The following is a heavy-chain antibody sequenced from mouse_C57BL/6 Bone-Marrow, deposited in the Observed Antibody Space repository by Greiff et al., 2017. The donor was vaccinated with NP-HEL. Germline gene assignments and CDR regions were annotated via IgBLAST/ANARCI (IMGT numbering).Heavy chain of an antibody. CDR1: GFTFSSYT. CDR3: ARRVYSNSLAY. Sequence: DVQLVESGGGLVKPGGSLKLSCAASGFTFSSYTMSWVRQTPEKRLEWVATISGGGGNTYYPDSVKGRFTISRDNAKNTLYLQMSSLRSEDTALYYCARRVYSNSLAYWGQGTLVTVSA. CDR2: ISGGGGNT. V-gene: IGHV5-9*01. D-gene: IGHD2-5*01. J-gene: IGHJ3*01.